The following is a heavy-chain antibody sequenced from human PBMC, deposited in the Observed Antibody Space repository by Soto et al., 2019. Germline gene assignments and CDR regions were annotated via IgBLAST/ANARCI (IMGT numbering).Heavy chain of an antibody. D-gene: IGHD2-2*01. CDR2: IDPSDSYT. V-gene: IGHV5-10-1*01. CDR3: ASSPRGYCSSTSCRELGNYYGMDV. Sequence: PGESLKISCKGSGYSFTSYWISWVLQMPGKGLEWMGRIDPSDSYTNYSPSFQGHVTISADKSISTAYLQWSSLKASDTAMYYCASSPRGYCSSTSCRELGNYYGMDVWGQGTTVTVSS. CDR1: GYSFTSYW. J-gene: IGHJ6*02.